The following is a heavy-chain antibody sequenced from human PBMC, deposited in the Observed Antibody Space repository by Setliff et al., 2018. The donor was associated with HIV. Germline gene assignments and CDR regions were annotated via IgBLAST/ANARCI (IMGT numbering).Heavy chain of an antibody. CDR2: IYYSGST. CDR3: ARVKSIKTTLVRLWPRFDL. J-gene: IGHJ5*02. CDR1: GGSLSGYH. V-gene: IGHV4-34*01. D-gene: IGHD3-10*01. Sequence: SETLSLTCGVYGGSLSGYHWSWIRLPPGKGLEWIGEIYYSGSTYYNPSLQSRVTMSVDPSKNQFSLKVRSLTAADTGLYYCARVKSIKTTLVRLWPRFDLWGQGTQVTVSS.